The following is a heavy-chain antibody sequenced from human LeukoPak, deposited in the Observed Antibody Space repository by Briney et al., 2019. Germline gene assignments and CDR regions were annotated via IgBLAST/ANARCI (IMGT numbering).Heavy chain of an antibody. CDR3: ARDRGWYRYFDY. D-gene: IGHD6-19*01. V-gene: IGHV3-30-3*01. J-gene: IGHJ4*02. CDR1: GFTFSSYA. Sequence: GGSLRLSCAASGFTFSSYAMHWVRQAPGKGLEWVAVISYDGSNKYYADSVKGRFTISRDNSKNTLYLQMNSLRAEDTAVYYCARDRGWYRYFDYWGREPWSPSPQ. CDR2: ISYDGSNK.